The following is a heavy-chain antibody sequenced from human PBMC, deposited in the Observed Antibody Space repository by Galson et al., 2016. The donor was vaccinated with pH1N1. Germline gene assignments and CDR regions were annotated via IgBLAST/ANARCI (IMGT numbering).Heavy chain of an antibody. J-gene: IGHJ4*02. CDR3: AKDRYFDTSGYYFESYY. CDR1: GGTFGSYG. Sequence: SVKVSCKASGGTFGSYGISWVRRAPGQGLEWMGGINPMGGINPIFKTSNYAQKFQGRVTITADESMSTAYMELRSLRSEDTAIYYCAKDRYFDTSGYYFESYYWGQGTLVTVSS. V-gene: IGHV1-69*13. CDR2: INPMGGINPIFKTS. D-gene: IGHD3-22*01.